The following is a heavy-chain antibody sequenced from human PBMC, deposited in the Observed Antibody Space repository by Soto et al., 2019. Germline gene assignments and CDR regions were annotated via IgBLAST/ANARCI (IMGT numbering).Heavy chain of an antibody. Sequence: SETLSLTCTVSGGSINSGDYSWTWIRQPPWKGLEWIGYIYHTGTTYYNMSLKSRVTISVDRSKNQFSLKLSSVTAADTAVYYCARVINYYDSSGDSWFDPWGQGTLVTVS. V-gene: IGHV4-30-2*01. CDR3: ARVINYYDSSGDSWFDP. J-gene: IGHJ5*02. CDR2: IYHTGTT. CDR1: GGSINSGDYS. D-gene: IGHD3-22*01.